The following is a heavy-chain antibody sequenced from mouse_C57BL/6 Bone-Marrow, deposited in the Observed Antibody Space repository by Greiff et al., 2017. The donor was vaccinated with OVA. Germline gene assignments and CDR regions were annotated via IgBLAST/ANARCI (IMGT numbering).Heavy chain of an antibody. J-gene: IGHJ2*01. V-gene: IGHV10-3*01. CDR2: IRSKSSNYAT. CDR3: VRERRDGYPFDY. CDR1: GFTFNTYA. D-gene: IGHD2-3*01. Sequence: DVHLVESGGGLVQPKGSLKLSCAASGFTFNTYAMHWVRQAPGKGLEWVARIRSKSSNYATYYADSVKDRFTISRDDSQSMLYLQMNNLKTEDTAIYYCVRERRDGYPFDYWGQGTTLTVSS.